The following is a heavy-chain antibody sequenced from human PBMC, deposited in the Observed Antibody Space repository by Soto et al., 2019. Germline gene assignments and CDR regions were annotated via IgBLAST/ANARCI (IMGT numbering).Heavy chain of an antibody. V-gene: IGHV3-74*01. CDR2: INSDGSST. J-gene: IGHJ4*02. D-gene: IGHD2-2*01. CDR1: GFTFSSYW. CDR3: ARSYQLPNPLLS. Sequence: GGSLRLSCAASGFTFSSYWMHWVRQAPGKGLVWVSRINSDGSSTSYADSVKGRFTISRDNAKNTLYLQMNSLRAEDTAVYYCARSYQLPNPLLSWGQGTLVTVSS.